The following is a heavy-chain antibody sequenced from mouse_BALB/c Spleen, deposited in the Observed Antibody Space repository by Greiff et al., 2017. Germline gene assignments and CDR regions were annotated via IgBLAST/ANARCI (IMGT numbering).Heavy chain of an antibody. J-gene: IGHJ4*01. CDR3: ARDGYYAYYAMDY. V-gene: IGHV1S29*02. CDR1: GYTFTDYN. Sequence: VQLKQSGPELVKPGASVKISCKASGYTFTDYNMHWVKQSHGKSLEWIGYIYPYNGGTGYNQKFKSKATLTVDNSSSTAYMELRSLTSEDSAVYYCARDGYYAYYAMDYWGQGTSVTVSS. CDR2: IYPYNGGT. D-gene: IGHD2-3*01.